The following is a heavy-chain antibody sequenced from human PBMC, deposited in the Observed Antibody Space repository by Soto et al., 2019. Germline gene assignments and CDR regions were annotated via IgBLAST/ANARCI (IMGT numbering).Heavy chain of an antibody. D-gene: IGHD4-17*01. CDR3: ASEGPGDFGDYLPGGYFDS. J-gene: IGHJ4*02. Sequence: QVELVESGGGLAKPGGSLRLSCAASGFTFSDYYMSWIRQAPVKGLEWISYISSSATTIHYADSVKGRFTISRDNAKNSLSLQMNSLRVEDTAVYFCASEGPGDFGDYLPGGYFDSWGQGTLVTVSS. CDR1: GFTFSDYY. V-gene: IGHV3-11*01. CDR2: ISSSATTI.